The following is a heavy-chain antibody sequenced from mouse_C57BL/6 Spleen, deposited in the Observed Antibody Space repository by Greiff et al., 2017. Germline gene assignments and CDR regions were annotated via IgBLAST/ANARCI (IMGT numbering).Heavy chain of an antibody. V-gene: IGHV14-1*01. CDR2: IDPEDGDT. J-gene: IGHJ3*01. Sequence: VQLQQSGAELVRPGASVKLSCTASGFNIKDYYMHWVKQRPEQGLEWIGRIDPEDGDTEYAPKFQGKATMTADTSSNTAYLQLSSLTSEDAAVYYCTASYDGYSAWFAYWGQGTLVTVSA. D-gene: IGHD2-3*01. CDR3: TASYDGYSAWFAY. CDR1: GFNIKDYY.